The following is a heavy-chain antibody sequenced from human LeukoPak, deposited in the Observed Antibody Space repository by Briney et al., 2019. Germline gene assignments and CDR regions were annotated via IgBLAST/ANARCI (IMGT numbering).Heavy chain of an antibody. CDR2: INPNSGGT. CDR3: ARGFGVGGILWFTFDY. CDR1: GYTFTCYY. D-gene: IGHD2-21*01. V-gene: IGHV1-2*02. J-gene: IGHJ4*02. Sequence: ASVKVSCKASGYTFTCYYMHWVRQAPGQGLEWMGCINPNSGGTNYAQKFQGRVTMTRDTSISTAYMELSRLRSDDTAVYYCARGFGVGGILWFTFDYWGQGTLVTVSS.